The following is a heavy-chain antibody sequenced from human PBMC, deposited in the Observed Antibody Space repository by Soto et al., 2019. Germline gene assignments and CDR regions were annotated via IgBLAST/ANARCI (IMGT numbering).Heavy chain of an antibody. Sequence: QVHLVQSGAEVKKAGASVKVSCKGSGYAFTTYGITWVRQAPGQGLEWMGWISAHNGNTNYAQKLQGRITVTRDTSTSTAYMELKSLRSDDTAVYYCARGRYGDYWGQGALVTVSS. CDR1: GYAFTTYG. CDR3: ARGRYGDY. V-gene: IGHV1-18*01. CDR2: ISAHNGNT. D-gene: IGHD1-1*01. J-gene: IGHJ4*02.